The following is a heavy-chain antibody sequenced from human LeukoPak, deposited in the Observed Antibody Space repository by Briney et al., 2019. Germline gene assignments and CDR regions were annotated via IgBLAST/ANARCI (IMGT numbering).Heavy chain of an antibody. Sequence: GGSLRLSCAASGFTFSSYEMNWVRQAPGKGLQWVSSLGISGNYAWYAGSVKGRFTISRDFSKNTLYLQMNSLGAEDTAVYYCARGGGGNSDFLTTYTGASLSFDYWGQGALVTVSS. CDR2: LGISGNYA. D-gene: IGHD3-9*01. V-gene: IGHV3-23*01. CDR1: GFTFSSYE. J-gene: IGHJ4*02. CDR3: ARGGGGNSDFLTTYTGASLSFDY.